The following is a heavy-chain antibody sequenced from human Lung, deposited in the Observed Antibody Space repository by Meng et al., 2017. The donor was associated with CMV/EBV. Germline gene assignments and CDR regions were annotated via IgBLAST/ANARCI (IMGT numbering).Heavy chain of an antibody. J-gene: IGHJ6*02. D-gene: IGHD6-19*01. Sequence: GESXKISCAASGFTFSDHHMDWVRQAPGRGLEWVGEIKKKADSYTTHYAASVKGRFTISRDDSKNSVYLQLSSLKTEDSAVYYCADLAEAFGMDVWGQGTTVTVSS. V-gene: IGHV3-72*01. CDR2: IKKKADSYTT. CDR1: GFTFSDHH. CDR3: ADLAEAFGMDV.